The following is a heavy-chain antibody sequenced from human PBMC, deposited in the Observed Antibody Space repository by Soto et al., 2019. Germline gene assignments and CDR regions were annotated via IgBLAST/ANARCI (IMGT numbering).Heavy chain of an antibody. D-gene: IGHD4-17*01. V-gene: IGHV1-69*01. CDR1: GGTFSSYA. CDR3: ARGSPISITVIPLYYYYGMDV. Sequence: QVQLVQSGAEVKKPGSSVKVSCKASGGTFSSYAISWVRQAPGQGLEWMGGIIPIFGTANYAQKFQGRVTSTADESTSTAYMELSRLRSEDTAVYYCARGSPISITVIPLYYYYGMDVWGQGTTVTVSS. J-gene: IGHJ6*02. CDR2: IIPIFGTA.